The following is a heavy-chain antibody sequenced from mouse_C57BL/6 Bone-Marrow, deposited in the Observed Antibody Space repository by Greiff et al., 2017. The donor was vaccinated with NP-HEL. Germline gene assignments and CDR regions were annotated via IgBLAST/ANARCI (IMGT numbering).Heavy chain of an antibody. Sequence: QVQLQQPGADLVKPGASVKLSCKASGYTFTSYWMHWVKQRPGRGLEWIGRIDPNSGGTKFNEKFKTKATLTVDKHSSTAYMQLSSLTSEDSAVYCCARYYSGSRGWYFDVWGTGTTVTVSS. D-gene: IGHD1-1*01. V-gene: IGHV1-72*01. CDR3: ARYYSGSRGWYFDV. CDR1: GYTFTSYW. J-gene: IGHJ1*03. CDR2: IDPNSGGT.